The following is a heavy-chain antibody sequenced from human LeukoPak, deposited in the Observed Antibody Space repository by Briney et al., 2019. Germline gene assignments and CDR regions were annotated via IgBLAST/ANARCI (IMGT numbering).Heavy chain of an antibody. CDR3: ARGRRESPADAFDI. V-gene: IGHV4-34*01. CDR1: GGSFSGYY. CDR2: INHSGST. Sequence: PSETLSLTCAVYGGSFSGYYWSWIRQPPGKGLEWIGEINHSGSTNYNPSLKSRVTISVDTSKNQFSLKLSSVTAADTAVYYCARGRRESPADAFDIWGQGTMVTVSS. J-gene: IGHJ3*02.